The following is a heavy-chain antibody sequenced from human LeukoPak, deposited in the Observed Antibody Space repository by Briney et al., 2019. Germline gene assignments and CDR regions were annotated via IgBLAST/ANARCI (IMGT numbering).Heavy chain of an antibody. CDR1: GFTFSSYS. J-gene: IGHJ4*02. CDR2: IKQDGSEK. Sequence: GGSLRLSCAASGFTFSSYSTSWVRQAPGEGREWVANIKQDGSEKYYVDSVKGRFTISRDNSKNTLYLQMNSLSTEDTGVHYCAREKNDIVLSSDYFDYWGQGTLVTVSS. V-gene: IGHV3-7*03. D-gene: IGHD5-12*01. CDR3: AREKNDIVLSSDYFDY.